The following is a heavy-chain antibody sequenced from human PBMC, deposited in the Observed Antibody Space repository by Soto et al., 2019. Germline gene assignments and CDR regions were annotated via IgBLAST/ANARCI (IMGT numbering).Heavy chain of an antibody. CDR1: GYTFTENQ. Sequence: QVQLMRSGPEVKKTGASVKVSCKASGYTFTENQIHWLRRALGQRLAWRVRIDPKGGDTTFAQTYQGRVSMTRDTSSKTVYMELTRLTSEDTAIYYCARILLRDYIRWSFDTCGQGSLVTDS. J-gene: IGHJ5*02. CDR3: ARILLRDYIRWSFDT. CDR2: IDPKGGDT. V-gene: IGHV1-2*02. D-gene: IGHD3-16*01.